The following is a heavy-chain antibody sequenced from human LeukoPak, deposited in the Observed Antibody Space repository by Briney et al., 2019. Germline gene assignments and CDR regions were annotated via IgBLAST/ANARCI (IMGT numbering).Heavy chain of an antibody. Sequence: SETLSLTCTVSGYSISSGYYWGWIRQPPGKGLEWIGSIYHSGSTYYNPSLKSRVTISVDTSKNQFSLKLSSVTAADTAVYYCARDPVGYSSNLYNWFDPWGQGTLVTVSS. CDR3: ARDPVGYSSNLYNWFDP. D-gene: IGHD6-13*01. CDR1: GYSISSGYY. J-gene: IGHJ5*02. CDR2: IYHSGST. V-gene: IGHV4-38-2*02.